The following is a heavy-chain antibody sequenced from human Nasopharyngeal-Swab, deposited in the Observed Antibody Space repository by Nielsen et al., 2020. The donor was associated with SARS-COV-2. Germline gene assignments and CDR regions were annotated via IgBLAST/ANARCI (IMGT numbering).Heavy chain of an antibody. CDR3: ARGAHSSSSGVGNWSAP. V-gene: IGHV4-34*01. J-gene: IGHJ5*02. CDR2: LNHSGST. D-gene: IGHD6-6*01. Sequence: WIRQPPGKGLEWIGELNHSGSTNYNPSLKSRVTISVDTSKNQFSLKLSSVTAADTAVYYCARGAHSSSSGVGNWSAPWGQGTLVTVSS.